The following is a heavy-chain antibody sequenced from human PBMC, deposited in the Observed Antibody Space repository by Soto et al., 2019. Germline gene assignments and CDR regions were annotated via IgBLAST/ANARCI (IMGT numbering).Heavy chain of an antibody. D-gene: IGHD3-22*01. CDR1: GGSISSYY. CDR2: IYYSGST. J-gene: IGHJ4*02. V-gene: IGHV4-59*01. Sequence: SETLSLTCTVSGGSISSYYWSWIRQPPGKGLEWIGYIYYSGSTNYNPSLKSRVTISVDTSKNQFSLKLSSVTAADTAVYYCAGSGDSSGYYVVWGQGTLVTVPQ. CDR3: AGSGDSSGYYVV.